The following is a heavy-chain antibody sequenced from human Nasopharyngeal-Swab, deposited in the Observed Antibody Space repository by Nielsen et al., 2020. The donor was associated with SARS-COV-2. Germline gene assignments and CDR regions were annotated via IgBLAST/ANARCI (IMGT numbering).Heavy chain of an antibody. J-gene: IGHJ4*02. D-gene: IGHD5-24*01. Sequence: SETLSLTCAVYGGSFSGYYWSWIRHPPGKGLEWIGEINHSGSTNYNPSLKSRVTISVDTSKNQFSLKLSSVTAADTAVYYYARCERWLQLSPLDYWGQGTLVTVSS. CDR1: GGSFSGYY. CDR3: ARCERWLQLSPLDY. V-gene: IGHV4-34*01. CDR2: INHSGST.